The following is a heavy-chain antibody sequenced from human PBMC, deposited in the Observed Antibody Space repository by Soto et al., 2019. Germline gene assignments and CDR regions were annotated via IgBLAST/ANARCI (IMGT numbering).Heavy chain of an antibody. J-gene: IGHJ6*02. V-gene: IGHV4-34*01. D-gene: IGHD6-19*01. Sequence: SETLSLTCAVYGGSFSGYYWSWIRQPPGKGLEWIGEINHSGSTNYNPSLKSRVTISVDTSKNQFSLKLSSVTAADTAVYYCARAEVGIAVAGTTLNYYYYGMDVWGQGTTVTVS. CDR1: GGSFSGYY. CDR3: ARAEVGIAVAGTTLNYYYYGMDV. CDR2: INHSGST.